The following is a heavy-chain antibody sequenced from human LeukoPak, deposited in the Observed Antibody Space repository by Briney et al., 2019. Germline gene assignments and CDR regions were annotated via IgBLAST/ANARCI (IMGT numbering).Heavy chain of an antibody. V-gene: IGHV1-2*04. D-gene: IGHD5-12*01. CDR2: INPNSGGT. CDR1: GYTFTGYY. Sequence: PRASVKVSCKASGYTFTGYYMHWVRQAPGQGLEWMGRINPNSGGTNYAQKFQGWVTMTRDTSISTAYMELSRLRSDDTAVYYCARDLGYSGYPELSSGFHFDYWGQGTLVTVSS. J-gene: IGHJ4*02. CDR3: ARDLGYSGYPELSSGFHFDY.